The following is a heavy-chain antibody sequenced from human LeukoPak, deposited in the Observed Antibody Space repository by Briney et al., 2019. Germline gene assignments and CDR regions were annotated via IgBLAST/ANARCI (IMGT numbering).Heavy chain of an antibody. CDR1: GYTFTSYG. CDR3: ARRRDGYKPFDY. J-gene: IGHJ4*02. Sequence: GASVKVSFKASGYTFTSYGISWVRQAPGQGLEWMGWISAYNGNTNYAQKLQGRVTMTTDTSTSTAYMELRRLRSDDTAVYYCARRRDGYKPFDYWGQGTLVTVSS. CDR2: ISAYNGNT. D-gene: IGHD5-24*01. V-gene: IGHV1-18*01.